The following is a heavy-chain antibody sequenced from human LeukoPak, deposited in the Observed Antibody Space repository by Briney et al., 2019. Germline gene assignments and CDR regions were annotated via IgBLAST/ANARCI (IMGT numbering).Heavy chain of an antibody. CDR3: AKDRVGAVDFDY. V-gene: IGHV4-4*07. CDR2: LSASGTT. D-gene: IGHD1-26*01. Sequence: SETQSLTCTVSGASISSYHWSWIRQPAGKGLEWIGRLSASGTTNYNPSLKSRVIISVDKSKNQFSLKVNSVTAADTAVYYCAKDRVGAVDFDYWGLGTLVTVSS. J-gene: IGHJ4*02. CDR1: GASISSYH.